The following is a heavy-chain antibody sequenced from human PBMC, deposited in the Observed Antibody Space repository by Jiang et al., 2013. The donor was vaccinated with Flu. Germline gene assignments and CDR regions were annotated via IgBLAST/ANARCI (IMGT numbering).Heavy chain of an antibody. Sequence: GLVKPSQTLSLTCTVSGGSISSGDYYWSWIRQPPGKGLEWIGYIYYSGSTYYNPSLKSRVTISVDTSKNQFSLKLSSVTAADTAVYYCARVVATHYYFDYWGQGTLVTVSS. J-gene: IGHJ4*02. V-gene: IGHV4-30-4*08. CDR1: GGSISSGDYY. D-gene: IGHD5-12*01. CDR3: ARVVATHYYFDY. CDR2: IYYSGST.